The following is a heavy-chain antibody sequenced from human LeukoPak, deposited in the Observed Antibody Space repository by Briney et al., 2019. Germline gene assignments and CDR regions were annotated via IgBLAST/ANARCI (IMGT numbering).Heavy chain of an antibody. Sequence: SETLSLTCAVYGGSFSGYYWSWIRQPPGKGLERIGEINHSGSTNYNPSLKSRVTISVDTSKNQFSLKLSSVTAADTAVYYCARAPSGATNDAFDIWGQGTMVTVSS. CDR3: ARAPSGATNDAFDI. V-gene: IGHV4-34*01. D-gene: IGHD1-26*01. J-gene: IGHJ3*02. CDR1: GGSFSGYY. CDR2: INHSGST.